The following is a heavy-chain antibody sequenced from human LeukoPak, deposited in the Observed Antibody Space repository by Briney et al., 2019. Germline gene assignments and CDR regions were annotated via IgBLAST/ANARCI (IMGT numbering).Heavy chain of an antibody. CDR1: GFTFTSHS. J-gene: IGHJ3*02. CDR2: INTNTGNP. V-gene: IGHV7-4-1*02. Sequence: ASVKVCCKASGFTFTSHSMHWIRQAPGQGLAWMGWINTNTGNPTYAQGFTGRFVFSLDTSVSTAYLQISSLKAEDTAVYYCARSGGSGSYVASPYAFDIWGQGTMVTVSS. CDR3: ARSGGSGSYVASPYAFDI. D-gene: IGHD3-10*01.